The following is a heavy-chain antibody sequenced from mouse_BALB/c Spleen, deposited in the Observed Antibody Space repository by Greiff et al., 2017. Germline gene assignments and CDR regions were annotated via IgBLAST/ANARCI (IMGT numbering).Heavy chain of an antibody. V-gene: IGHV5-6*01. J-gene: IGHJ2*01. CDR1: GFTFSSYG. CDR3: ARQYGNGAFDY. Sequence: EVMLVESGGDLVKPGGSLKLSCAASGFTFSSYGMSWVRQTPDKRLEWVATISSGGSYTYYPDSVKGRFTISRDNAKNTLYLQMSSLKSEDTAMYYCARQYGNGAFDYWGQGTTLTVSS. CDR2: ISSGGSYT. D-gene: IGHD2-1*01.